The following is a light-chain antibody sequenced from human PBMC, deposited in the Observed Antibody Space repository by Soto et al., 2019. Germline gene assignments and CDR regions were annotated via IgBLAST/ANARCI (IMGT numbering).Light chain of an antibody. J-gene: IGKJ1*01. CDR3: QQYGSSPRT. CDR1: QSVTGSY. Sequence: EIVLTQSPATLSLSPGERATLSCGASQSVTGSYLAWYQQKPGLAPRLLIYDASRRATGIPDRFSGSGSGTDFTLTISRLEPEDFAVYYCQQYGSSPRTFGQGTKVEIK. CDR2: DAS. V-gene: IGKV3D-20*01.